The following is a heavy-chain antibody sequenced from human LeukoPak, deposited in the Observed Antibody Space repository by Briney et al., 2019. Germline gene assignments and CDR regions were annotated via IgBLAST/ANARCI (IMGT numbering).Heavy chain of an antibody. CDR3: TTVPWRAPGY. V-gene: IGHV3-15*01. J-gene: IGHJ4*02. D-gene: IGHD2-2*01. Sequence: GGSLRLSCAASGFTFNNAWMRWVRQAPGKGLEWVGRIKSKSDGATTEYAAPGRGRMTISRAATKITLYLQMNSLKTEDTAVYYCTTVPWRAPGYWGQGTLVTVSS. CDR1: GFTFNNAW. CDR2: IKSKSDGATT.